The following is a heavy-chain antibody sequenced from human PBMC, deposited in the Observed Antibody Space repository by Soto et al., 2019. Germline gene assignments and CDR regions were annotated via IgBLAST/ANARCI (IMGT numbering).Heavy chain of an antibody. J-gene: IGHJ4*02. CDR1: GFSLTTSGVG. Sequence: QITLNESGPTQVKPRQTLTLTCTFSGFSLTTSGVGVGWIRQSPGKAPEWLALIYWDDDKRYSASLKSRLTITKDTSKYQVVLTMADLDPADTATYYCAHRVLRTVFGLVTTTAIYFDFWGQGTPVAVSS. V-gene: IGHV2-5*02. CDR3: AHRVLRTVFGLVTTTAIYFDF. CDR2: IYWDDDK. D-gene: IGHD3-3*01.